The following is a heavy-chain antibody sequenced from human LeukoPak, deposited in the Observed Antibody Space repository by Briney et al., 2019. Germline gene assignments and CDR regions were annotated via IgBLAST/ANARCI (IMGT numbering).Heavy chain of an antibody. D-gene: IGHD3-9*01. CDR2: IYSGGST. CDR3: ARGASGGYFDWLSSLYDWFDP. J-gene: IGHJ5*02. Sequence: GGSLRLSCAASGFTVSSNYMSWVRQAPGKGLEWVSVIYSGGSTYYADSVKGRFTISRDNSKNTLYLQMNSLRAEDTAVYYCARGASGGYFDWLSSLYDWFDPWGQGTLVTVSS. CDR1: GFTVSSNY. V-gene: IGHV3-66*01.